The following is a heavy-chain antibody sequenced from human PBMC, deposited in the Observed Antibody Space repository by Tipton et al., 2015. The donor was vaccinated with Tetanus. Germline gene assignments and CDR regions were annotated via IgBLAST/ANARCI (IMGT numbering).Heavy chain of an antibody. D-gene: IGHD3-3*01. CDR2: IYYNGNT. Sequence: TLSLTCTVSRGSINSGTFYWDWIRQPPGKGLEWIGNIYYNGNTLENPSLKGRVTLSLDKSKNQFSLNLTSVTAADTAVYYCARANYDFPKKGPFDSWGQGTLVIVSS. CDR1: RGSINSGTFY. CDR3: ARANYDFPKKGPFDS. J-gene: IGHJ4*02. V-gene: IGHV4-39*01.